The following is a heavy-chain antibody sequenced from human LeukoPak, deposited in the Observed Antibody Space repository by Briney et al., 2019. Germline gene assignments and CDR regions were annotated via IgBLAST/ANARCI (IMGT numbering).Heavy chain of an antibody. J-gene: IGHJ3*02. CDR1: GFTFSSYA. Sequence: GGSLRLSCAASGFTFSSYAMSWVRQAPGKGLEWVSAISGSGGSTYYADSVKGRFTISRDNSKNTLYLQMNSLRAEDTAVYYCAKNWNWNDAVDDAFDIWGQGTMVTVSS. D-gene: IGHD1-1*01. CDR3: AKNWNWNDAVDDAFDI. V-gene: IGHV3-23*01. CDR2: ISGSGGST.